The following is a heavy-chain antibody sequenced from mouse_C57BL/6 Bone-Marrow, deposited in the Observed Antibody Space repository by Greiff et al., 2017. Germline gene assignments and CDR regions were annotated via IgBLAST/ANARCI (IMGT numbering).Heavy chain of an antibody. J-gene: IGHJ2*01. V-gene: IGHV1-50*01. D-gene: IGHD1-2*01. CDR2: IDPSDSYT. CDR3: AREGYYYGYDFDY. Sequence: QVQLQQPGPELVKPGASVKLSCKASGYTFTGYWMQWVKQRPGQGLEWIGEIDPSDSYTNYNQKFKGKATLTVDTSSSTAYMQLSSLTSEDSAVYYCAREGYYYGYDFDYWGQGTTLTVSS. CDR1: GYTFTGYW.